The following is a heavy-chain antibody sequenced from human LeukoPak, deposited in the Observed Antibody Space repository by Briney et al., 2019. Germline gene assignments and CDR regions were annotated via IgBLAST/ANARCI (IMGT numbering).Heavy chain of an antibody. V-gene: IGHV3-15*01. CDR1: GFTFSNAL. Sequence: GGSLRLSCAASGFTFSNALMSWVRQAPGKGLEWVGRIKSKTCGGTTDYAAPVKGRFTSSRADSKTTLYLQMHSLKTEDTAVYYCTADADQYGSGNYWGQGTLVTVSS. D-gene: IGHD3-10*01. CDR3: TADADQYGSGNY. CDR2: IKSKTCGGTT. J-gene: IGHJ4*02.